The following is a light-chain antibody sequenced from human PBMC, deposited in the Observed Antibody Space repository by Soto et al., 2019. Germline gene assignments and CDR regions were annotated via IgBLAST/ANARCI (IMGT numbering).Light chain of an antibody. V-gene: IGKV1-39*01. CDR3: QHSYSTPWT. CDR1: QNIRTY. Sequence: DIQLTQFPSSLSASVGDRVTITCRASQNIRTYLNWYQQKPGRAPKLLIYAASTLRSGVPSRFGGSGSGTDFTLTISSLQPEDFATYYCQHSYSTPWTCGQGTKVDIK. CDR2: AAS. J-gene: IGKJ1*01.